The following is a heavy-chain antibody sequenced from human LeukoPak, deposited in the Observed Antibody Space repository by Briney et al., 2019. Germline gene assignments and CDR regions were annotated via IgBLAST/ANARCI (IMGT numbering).Heavy chain of an antibody. Sequence: PGGSLRLSCAASGFTFSSHNMNWVREAPGKGLQWVSSISYSGGSTYYADSVKGRFTISRDNFKNTLFLQMESLRAEDTAVYYCAKDPTYYGSGSMDVWGQGTTVTVSS. CDR1: GFTFSSHN. CDR3: AKDPTYYGSGSMDV. CDR2: ISYSGGST. J-gene: IGHJ6*02. V-gene: IGHV3-23*01. D-gene: IGHD3-10*01.